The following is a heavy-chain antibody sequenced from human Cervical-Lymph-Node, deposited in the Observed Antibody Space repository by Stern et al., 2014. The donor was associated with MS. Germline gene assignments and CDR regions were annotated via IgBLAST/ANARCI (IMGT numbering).Heavy chain of an antibody. J-gene: IGHJ5*02. CDR1: GGSVSSGGYT. CDR2: IYEDESS. V-gene: IGHV4-30-2*01. Sequence: QLQLQESGSGLVRPSQTLSLTCTVSGGSVSSGGYTWSWLRQPPGKGLEWIGYIYEDESSYYNPSLKSRVPISIDRSKNQFSLRLSSMTAADTALYYCARVVRFLEWVPFDPWGQGILVTVSS. D-gene: IGHD3-3*01. CDR3: ARVVRFLEWVPFDP.